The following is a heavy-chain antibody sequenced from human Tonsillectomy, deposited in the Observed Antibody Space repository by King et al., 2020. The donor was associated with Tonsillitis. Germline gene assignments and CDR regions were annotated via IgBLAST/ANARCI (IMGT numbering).Heavy chain of an antibody. CDR1: GFSLSTSGMR. J-gene: IGHJ3*02. V-gene: IGHV2-70*04. D-gene: IGHD3-3*01. Sequence: VTLKESGPALVKPTQTLTLTCTFSGFSLSTSGMRVSWIRQPPGKALEWLARIDWDDDKFYSTSLKTRLTLSKDTSRDQVVLTMTNMDPLDTATYYCARHKSQRYYDFWSGYEAFHIWGQGTTVTVSS. CDR2: IDWDDDK. CDR3: ARHKSQRYYDFWSGYEAFHI.